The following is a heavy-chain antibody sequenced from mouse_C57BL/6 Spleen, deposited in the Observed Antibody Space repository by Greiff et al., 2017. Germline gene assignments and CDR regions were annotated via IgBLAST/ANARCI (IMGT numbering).Heavy chain of an antibody. V-gene: IGHV5-4*01. CDR2: ISDGGSYT. Sequence: EVNVVESGGGLVKPGGSLKLSCAASGFTFSSYAMSWVRQTPEKRLEWVATISDGGSYTYYPDNVKGRFTISRDNAKNNLYLPMSQLKSEDTAMYDCAREAQGTHYAMDYWGQGTSVTVSS. CDR1: GFTFSSYA. D-gene: IGHD3-2*02. CDR3: AREAQGTHYAMDY. J-gene: IGHJ4*01.